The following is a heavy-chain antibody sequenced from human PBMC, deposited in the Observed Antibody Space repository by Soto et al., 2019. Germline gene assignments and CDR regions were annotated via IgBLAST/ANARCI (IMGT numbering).Heavy chain of an antibody. CDR1: GRTFNSYL. D-gene: IGHD5-12*01. J-gene: IGHJ4*02. Sequence: QVQLVQSGAEVKEPGASVKVSCKASGRTFNSYLIHWVRLAPGQGLEWMGIINPSGDVTRFAQKFLGRVTMTREKSTSTVYMELSRLRSEETAVYYCATGSGATIIFWGQGTLVTVSS. V-gene: IGHV1-46*02. CDR2: INPSGDVT. CDR3: ATGSGATIIF.